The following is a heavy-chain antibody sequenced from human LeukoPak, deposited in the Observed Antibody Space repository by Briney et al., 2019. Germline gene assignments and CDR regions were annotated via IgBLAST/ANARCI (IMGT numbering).Heavy chain of an antibody. D-gene: IGHD5-12*01. CDR1: GFTVSSNY. CDR3: ARAKSYDLMEDY. V-gene: IGHV3-11*05. J-gene: IGHJ4*02. Sequence: PGGSLRLSCAASGFTVSSNYMSWVRQAPGKGLEWVSYISSSSTYTNYADSVKGRFTISRDNAKNSLYLQMNSLRAEDTAVYYCARAKSYDLMEDYWGQGTLVTVSS. CDR2: ISSSSTYT.